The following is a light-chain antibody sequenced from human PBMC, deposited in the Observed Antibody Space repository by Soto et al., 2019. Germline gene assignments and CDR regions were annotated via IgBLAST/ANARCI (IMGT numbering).Light chain of an antibody. CDR1: SSNIGSNY. CDR2: RNN. CDR3: AGWDDSLSANFV. J-gene: IGLJ1*01. V-gene: IGLV1-47*01. Sequence: QSVLTQPPSAPGTPGQRVTISCSGSSSNIGSNYVYWYQQLPGTAPKLLIYRNNQRPSGVPDRFSGSKSGTSASLAITGLRSEDEADYYCAGWDDSLSANFVFGTGTKVTVL.